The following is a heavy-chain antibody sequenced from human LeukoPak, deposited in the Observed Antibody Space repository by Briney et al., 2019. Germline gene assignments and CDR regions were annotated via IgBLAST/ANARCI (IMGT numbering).Heavy chain of an antibody. Sequence: PGGSLRLSCAASGFTFSSYGMHWVRQAPGKGLEWVAVIWYDGSNKYYADSVKGRFTISRDNSKNTLYLQMNSLRAEDTAVYYCAKENPLVGATQFDYWGQGTLVTVSS. CDR2: IWYDGSNK. V-gene: IGHV3-30*02. J-gene: IGHJ4*02. CDR1: GFTFSSYG. D-gene: IGHD1-26*01. CDR3: AKENPLVGATQFDY.